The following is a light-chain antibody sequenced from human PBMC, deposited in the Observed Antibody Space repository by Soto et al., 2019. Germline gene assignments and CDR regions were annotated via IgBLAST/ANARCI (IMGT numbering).Light chain of an antibody. Sequence: DIVLTQSPVTLSLSPGERATLSCRASQSVSSSYLAWYQQKPGQAPRLLIYGASSRATGIPDRFSGSGSGTDFTLTISRLEPEDFAVYYCQQYGRTFGQGTKVDIK. CDR1: QSVSSSY. V-gene: IGKV3-20*01. CDR2: GAS. CDR3: QQYGRT. J-gene: IGKJ1*01.